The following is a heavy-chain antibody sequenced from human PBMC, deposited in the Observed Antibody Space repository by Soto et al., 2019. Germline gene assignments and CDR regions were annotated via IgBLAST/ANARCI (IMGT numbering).Heavy chain of an antibody. CDR3: ARVQTEGAFDI. V-gene: IGHV3-53*01. D-gene: IGHD1-1*01. J-gene: IGHJ3*02. CDR1: GFTVSSNY. CDR2: IYSGGST. Sequence: XGSLRLSCAASGFTVSSNYMSGVRQAPGKGLEWVSVIYSGGSTYYADSVKGRFTISRDNSKNTLYLQMNSLRAEDTAVYYCARVQTEGAFDIWGQGTMVTVSS.